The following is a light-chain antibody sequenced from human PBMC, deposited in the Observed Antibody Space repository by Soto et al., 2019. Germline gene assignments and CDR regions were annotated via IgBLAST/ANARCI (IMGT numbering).Light chain of an antibody. CDR3: DEWDDSMRGYV. J-gene: IGLJ1*01. Sequence: QSVLTQPPSASGTPGQRVTISCSGSTSNIGSNTVNWYQQLPGTAPKLLIYSNNQRPSGVPDRFSGSKSGTSASLAISGLQSEDEADYYCDEWDDSMRGYVFGTGNRSPX. V-gene: IGLV1-44*01. CDR2: SNN. CDR1: TSNIGSNT.